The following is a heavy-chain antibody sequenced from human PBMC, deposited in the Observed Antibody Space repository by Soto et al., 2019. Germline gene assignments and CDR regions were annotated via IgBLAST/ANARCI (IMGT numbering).Heavy chain of an antibody. V-gene: IGHV4-30-4*01. Sequence: QVRLQESGPGLVKPSQTLSLTCTVSGGSIISGNYFWSWVRQTPGKGLEWIAYIHHTGSAHYNPSLESRVAMSVDTSENQFSLRLTSVTAADTAVYYCAREVVDPHPGSDGFDIWGQATMVTVCS. CDR1: GGSIISGNYF. CDR3: AREVVDPHPGSDGFDI. CDR2: IHHTGSA. D-gene: IGHD2-15*01. J-gene: IGHJ3*02.